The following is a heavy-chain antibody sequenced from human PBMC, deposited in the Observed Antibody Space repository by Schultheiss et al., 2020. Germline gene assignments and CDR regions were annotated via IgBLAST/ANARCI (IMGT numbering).Heavy chain of an antibody. CDR2: ISGSGGST. D-gene: IGHD3-9*01. CDR3: AKSARVNILTGYPSY. CDR1: GFTFSSYA. J-gene: IGHJ4*02. V-gene: IGHV3-23*01. Sequence: GGSLRLSCAASGFTFSSYAMNWVRQPPGKGLEWVSAISGSGGSTYYADSVKGRFTISRDNSKNTLYLQMNSLRAEDTAVYYCAKSARVNILTGYPSYWGQGTLVTVSS.